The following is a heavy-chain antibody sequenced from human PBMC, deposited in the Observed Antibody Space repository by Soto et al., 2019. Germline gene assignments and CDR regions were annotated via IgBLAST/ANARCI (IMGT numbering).Heavy chain of an antibody. V-gene: IGHV4-34*01. CDR2: INHSGST. CDR3: ARSRAVVLRFLEWLGWFDP. D-gene: IGHD3-3*01. Sequence: QVQLQQWGAGLLKPSETLSLTCAVYGGSFSGYYWSWIRQPPGKGLEWIGEINHSGSTNYNPSLKSRVTISVDTSKNQFSLKLSSVTAADTAVYYCARSRAVVLRFLEWLGWFDPWGQGTLVTVSS. CDR1: GGSFSGYY. J-gene: IGHJ5*02.